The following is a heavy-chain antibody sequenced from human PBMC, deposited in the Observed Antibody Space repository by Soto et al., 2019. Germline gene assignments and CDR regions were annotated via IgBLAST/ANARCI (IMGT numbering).Heavy chain of an antibody. CDR3: AKGPTPMVRGVIIRNYFDY. V-gene: IGHV3-23*01. J-gene: IGHJ4*02. D-gene: IGHD3-10*01. CDR1: GFTFSSYA. CDR2: ISGSGGST. Sequence: GGSLRLSCAASGFTFSSYAMSWVRQAPGKGLEWVSAISGSGGSTYYADSVKGRFNISRDNSKNTLYLQMNSLRAEDTAVYYCAKGPTPMVRGVIIRNYFDYWGQGTLVTVSS.